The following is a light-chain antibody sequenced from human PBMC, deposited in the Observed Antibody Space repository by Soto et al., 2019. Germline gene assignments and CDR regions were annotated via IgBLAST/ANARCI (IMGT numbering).Light chain of an antibody. CDR1: QSVSSD. CDR2: GAS. V-gene: IGKV3-15*01. Sequence: EIVMTQSPATLSVSPGERATLSCRASQSVSSDLAWYQQKPGQAPRLLIYGASNRATGIPARFSGSGSGTEFTLTIRSLQSEDFAVYYWQQYNNWPPWTFGQGTKVEI. CDR3: QQYNNWPPWT. J-gene: IGKJ1*01.